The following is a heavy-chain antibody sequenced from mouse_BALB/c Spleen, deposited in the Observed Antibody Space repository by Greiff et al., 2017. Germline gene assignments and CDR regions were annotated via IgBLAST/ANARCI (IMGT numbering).Heavy chain of an antibody. CDR1: GFTFSDYY. CDR2: ISDGGSYT. CDR3: ARGGDCDYFDY. D-gene: IGHD2-13*01. V-gene: IGHV5-4*02. J-gene: IGHJ2*01. Sequence: EVMLVESGGGLVKPGGSLKLSCAASGFTFSDYYMYWVRQTPEKRLEWVATISDGGSYTYYPDSVKGRFTISRDNAKNNLYLQMSSLKSEDTAMYYCARGGDCDYFDYWGQGTTLTVSS.